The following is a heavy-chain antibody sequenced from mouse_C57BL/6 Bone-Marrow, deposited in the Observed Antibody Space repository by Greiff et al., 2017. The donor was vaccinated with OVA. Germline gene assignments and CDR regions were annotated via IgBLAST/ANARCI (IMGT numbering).Heavy chain of an antibody. Sequence: EVQGVESGGGLVQPGESLKLSCESNEYEFPSHDMSWVRKTPEKRLELVAAINSDGGSTYYPDTMERRFIISRDNTKKTLYLQMSSLRSEDTALYYCARRGTTVVEKAWFAYWGQGTLVTVSA. V-gene: IGHV5-2*01. J-gene: IGHJ3*01. CDR3: ARRGTTVVEKAWFAY. CDR2: INSDGGST. D-gene: IGHD1-1*01. CDR1: EYEFPSHD.